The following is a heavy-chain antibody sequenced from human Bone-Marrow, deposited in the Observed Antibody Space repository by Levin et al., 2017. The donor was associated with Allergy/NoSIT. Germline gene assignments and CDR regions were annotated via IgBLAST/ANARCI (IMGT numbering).Heavy chain of an antibody. Sequence: PSETLSLTCTVSGGSVSGGTYYWSWIRQPPGKGLEWIGYINYRGSTKYNPSLKSRVTISVDTSKNEFSLKLSSVTAADTAVYYCARNRIVVSGGNDYYYGMDGWGQGTTVTVSS. CDR2: INYRGST. CDR1: GGSVSGGTYY. J-gene: IGHJ6*02. D-gene: IGHD3-22*01. CDR3: ARNRIVVSGGNDYYYGMDG. V-gene: IGHV4-61*01.